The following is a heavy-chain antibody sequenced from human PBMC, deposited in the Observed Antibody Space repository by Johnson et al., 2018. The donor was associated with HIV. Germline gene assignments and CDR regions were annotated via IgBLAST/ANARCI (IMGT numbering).Heavy chain of an antibody. CDR1: GFTFTGSA. CDR2: IRNKAKNYAT. CDR3: AKSGQWRERWDAFDV. V-gene: IGHV3-73*02. Sequence: VQLVESGGGLVQPGGSLKLSCAASGFTFTGSAIHWVRQASGQGLEWVGRIRNKAKNYATEYGASVKGRFTISRDDSKNTAYLIMNSLKTEDTAVYYCAKSGQWRERWDAFDVWGQGTMVTVSS. J-gene: IGHJ3*01. D-gene: IGHD6-19*01.